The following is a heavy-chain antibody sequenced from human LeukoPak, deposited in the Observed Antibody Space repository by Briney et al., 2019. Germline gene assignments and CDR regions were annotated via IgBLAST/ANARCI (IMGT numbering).Heavy chain of an antibody. CDR2: IYYSGST. J-gene: IGHJ6*03. V-gene: IGHV4-59*01. CDR3: ARIAKGKDYYYYYMDV. Sequence: SETLSLTCTVSGGSISSYYWSWLRQPPGKGLEWIGYIYYSGSTNYNPSLKSRVTISVDTSKNQFSLKLNSVTAADTAVYYCARIAKGKDYYYYYMDVWGSGTTVTVSS. D-gene: IGHD2-21*01. CDR1: GGSISSYY.